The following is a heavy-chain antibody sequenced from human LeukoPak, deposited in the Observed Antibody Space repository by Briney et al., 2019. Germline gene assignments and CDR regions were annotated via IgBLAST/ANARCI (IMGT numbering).Heavy chain of an antibody. CDR2: IYYSGST. V-gene: IGHV4-59*12. CDR3: ARLLRTTVTPRYYYYYYMDV. J-gene: IGHJ6*03. Sequence: SETLSLTCTVSGGSISSYYWSWIRQPPGKGLEWTGYIYYSGSTNYNPSLKGRVTISVDTSKNQFSLKLSSVTAADTAVYYCARLLRTTVTPRYYYYYYMDVWGKGTTVTVSS. CDR1: GGSISSYY. D-gene: IGHD4-17*01.